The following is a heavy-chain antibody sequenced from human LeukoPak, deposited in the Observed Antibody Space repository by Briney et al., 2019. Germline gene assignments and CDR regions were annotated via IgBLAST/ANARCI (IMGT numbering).Heavy chain of an antibody. CDR2: IYYSGST. J-gene: IGHJ5*02. V-gene: IGHV4-34*01. Sequence: PSETLSLTCAVYGGSFSGYYWSWIRQPPGKGLEWIGSIYYSGSTYYNPSLKSRVTISVDTSKNQFSLKLSSVTAADTAVYYCARRRYCSSTSCYPPGNWFDPWGQGTLVTVSS. CDR1: GGSFSGYY. D-gene: IGHD2-2*01. CDR3: ARRRYCSSTSCYPPGNWFDP.